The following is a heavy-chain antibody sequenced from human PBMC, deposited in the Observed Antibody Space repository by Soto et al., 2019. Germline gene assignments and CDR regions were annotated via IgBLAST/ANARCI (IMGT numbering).Heavy chain of an antibody. J-gene: IGHJ5*02. CDR2: ISGSGGST. Sequence: EVQLLESGGGLVQPGGSLRLSCAASGFTFSSYAMSWVRQAPGKGLEWVSAISGSGGSTYYADSVKGRFTISRDNSKNTRYLQMNSLGAEETAVYYCAKSMARYCSSTSCYSFDPWGQGTLVTVSS. D-gene: IGHD2-2*02. CDR1: GFTFSSYA. CDR3: AKSMARYCSSTSCYSFDP. V-gene: IGHV3-23*01.